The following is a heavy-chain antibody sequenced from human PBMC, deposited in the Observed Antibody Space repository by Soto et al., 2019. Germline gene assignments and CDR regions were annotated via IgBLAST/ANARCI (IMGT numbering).Heavy chain of an antibody. J-gene: IGHJ4*02. CDR3: ASEGGAVDSSGYYTSPIDY. CDR1: GGTFSSYA. Sequence: GASVKVSCKASGGTFSSYAISWVRQAPGQGLEWMGGIIPIFGTANYAQKFQGRVTITADESTSTAYMELSSLRSEDTAVYYCASEGGAVDSSGYYTSPIDYWGQGTLVTVSS. D-gene: IGHD3-22*01. V-gene: IGHV1-69*13. CDR2: IIPIFGTA.